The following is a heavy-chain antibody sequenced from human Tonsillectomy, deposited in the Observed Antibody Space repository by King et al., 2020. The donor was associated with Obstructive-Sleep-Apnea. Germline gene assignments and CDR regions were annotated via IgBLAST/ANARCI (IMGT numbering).Heavy chain of an antibody. J-gene: IGHJ4*02. V-gene: IGHV3-9*01. CDR3: VKDKNSGWYVDYLDY. CDR1: GFTFEDYA. CDR2: ISWNSGSV. Sequence: DVQLVESGGGLAQPGRSLRLSCAASGFTFEDYALHWVRQGPGKGLEWVSGISWNSGSVGYADSVKGRFTISRDNAKNSLYLQMNSLRVEDTALYYCVKDKNSGWYVDYLDYWGQGTLVTVSS. D-gene: IGHD6-19*01.